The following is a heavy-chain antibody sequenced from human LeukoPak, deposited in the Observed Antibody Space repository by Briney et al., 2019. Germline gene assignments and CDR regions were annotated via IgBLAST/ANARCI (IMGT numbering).Heavy chain of an antibody. D-gene: IGHD3-22*01. CDR1: GFICNNFE. CDR3: ARGGSSGFYYNAFDL. CDR2: ISISESSI. Sequence: PGGSLRLSCTVSGFICNNFEMNWVRQAPGKGLEWISYISISESSIYYADSVKGRFTISRDSAKNSLYLQMNSLRADDTAVYYCARGGSSGFYYNAFDLWGQGTVVTVSS. J-gene: IGHJ3*01. V-gene: IGHV3-48*03.